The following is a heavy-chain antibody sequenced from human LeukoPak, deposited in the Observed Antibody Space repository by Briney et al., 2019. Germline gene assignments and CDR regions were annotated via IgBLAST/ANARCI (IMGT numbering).Heavy chain of an antibody. D-gene: IGHD1-26*01. CDR3: ASGIRAFDN. J-gene: IGHJ4*02. CDR1: GFTFSNYN. CDR2: TYSGGST. V-gene: IGHV3-66*01. Sequence: SGGSLRLSCAASGFTFSNYNMSWVRQAPGKGLEWVSVTYSGGSTYYADSVKGRCTISRDNSKNTLYLQMNSLRGEDTAVYYCASGIRAFDNWGQGTLVTVSA.